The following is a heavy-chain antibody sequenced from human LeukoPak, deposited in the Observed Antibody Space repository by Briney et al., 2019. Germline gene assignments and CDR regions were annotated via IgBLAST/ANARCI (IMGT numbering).Heavy chain of an antibody. J-gene: IGHJ2*01. CDR1: GFTFSNYA. CDR2: ISVSGDSS. V-gene: IGHV3-23*01. Sequence: GGSLRLSCAASGFTFSNYAMNWVRQAPGKGLEWVSSISVSGDSSFSADSVKGRFTISRDNSKNTLYLQMNSLRAEDTAVYFCAKIRHYWYFDLWGRGTRVTVPS. CDR3: AKIRHYWYFDL.